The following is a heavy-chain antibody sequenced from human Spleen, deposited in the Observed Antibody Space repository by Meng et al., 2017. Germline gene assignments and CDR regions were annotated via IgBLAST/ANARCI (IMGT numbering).Heavy chain of an antibody. V-gene: IGHV3-21*01. CDR3: ARVSITGIAAAGIFDY. Sequence: GESLKISCAASGFTFSSYSMNWVRQAPGKGLEWVSSISSSSSYIYYADSVKGRFTISRDNSKNTLYLQMNSLRAEDTAVYYCARVSITGIAAAGIFDYWGQGTLVTVSS. D-gene: IGHD6-13*01. CDR1: GFTFSSYS. J-gene: IGHJ4*02. CDR2: ISSSSSYI.